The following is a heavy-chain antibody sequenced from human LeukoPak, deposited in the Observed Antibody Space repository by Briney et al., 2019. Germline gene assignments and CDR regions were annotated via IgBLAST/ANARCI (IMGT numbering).Heavy chain of an antibody. J-gene: IGHJ6*02. CDR3: ARAGTRRYYYYGMDV. CDR1: GGSFSGYY. CDR2: INHSGST. Sequence: SETLSLTCAVYGGSFSGYYWSWIRQPPGKVLEWIGEINHSGSTNYNPSLKSRVTISVDTSRNQFSLKLSSVTAADTAVYYCARAGTRRYYYYGMDVWGQGTTVTVSS. V-gene: IGHV4-34*01. D-gene: IGHD6-19*01.